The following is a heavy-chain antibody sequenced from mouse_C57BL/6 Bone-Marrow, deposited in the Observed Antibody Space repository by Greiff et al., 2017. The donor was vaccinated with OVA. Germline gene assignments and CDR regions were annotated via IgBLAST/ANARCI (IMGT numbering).Heavy chain of an antibody. CDR1: GFSLTSYG. Sequence: VQLQESGPGLVQPSQSLSITCTVSGFSLTSYGVHWVRQSPGKGLEWLGVIWSGGSTDYNAAFISRLSISKDNSKHQVFFKMNSLQADDTAIYYCARKRFYAMDYWGQGTSVTVSS. CDR3: ARKRFYAMDY. V-gene: IGHV2-2*01. CDR2: IWSGGST. J-gene: IGHJ4*01.